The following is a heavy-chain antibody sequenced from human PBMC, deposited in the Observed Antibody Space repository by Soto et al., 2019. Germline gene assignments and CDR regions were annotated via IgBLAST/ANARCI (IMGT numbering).Heavy chain of an antibody. CDR2: ISFNGGTI. D-gene: IGHD4-4*01. J-gene: IGHJ3*01. Sequence: QVQLVESGGGSVKPGGSLRLSRAASGFTFSDYYMSWIRQAPGKGLEWVSYISFNGGTIYYADSVKGRFTISRDNVKNSLYLQMNSLRVEDTAVYYCARESAMTTVTTAVAFDVWGQGTMVTVSS. V-gene: IGHV3-11*01. CDR1: GFTFSDYY. CDR3: ARESAMTTVTTAVAFDV.